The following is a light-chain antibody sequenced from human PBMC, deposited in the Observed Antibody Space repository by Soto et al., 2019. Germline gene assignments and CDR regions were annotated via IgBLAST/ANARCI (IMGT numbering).Light chain of an antibody. V-gene: IGLV2-14*01. CDR1: SSDIGRYNY. J-gene: IGLJ1*01. CDR3: SSYISSSTYV. Sequence: VLTQPASVSGSPGQSITISCTGTSSDIGRYNYVSWYQQYPGKAPKFMIYDVSNRPSGVSNRFSGSKSGNTASLTISGLQAEDEADYYCSSYISSSTYVFGTGTKVTVL. CDR2: DVS.